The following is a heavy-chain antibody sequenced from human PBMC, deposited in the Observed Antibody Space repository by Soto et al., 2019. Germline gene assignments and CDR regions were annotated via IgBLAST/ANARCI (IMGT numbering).Heavy chain of an antibody. CDR1: GGSFSGYY. J-gene: IGHJ4*02. D-gene: IGHD6-6*01. CDR2: INHSGST. CDR3: ARGLEYSSSRVFYFDY. V-gene: IGHV4-34*01. Sequence: SETLSLTCAVYGGSFSGYYWSWIRQPPGKGLEWIGEINHSGSTNYNPSLRSRVTISVDTSKNQFSLKLSSVTAADTAVYYCARGLEYSSSRVFYFDYWGQGTLVTVSS.